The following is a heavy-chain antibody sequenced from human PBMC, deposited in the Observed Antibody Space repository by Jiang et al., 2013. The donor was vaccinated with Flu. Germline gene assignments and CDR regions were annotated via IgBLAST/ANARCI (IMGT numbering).Heavy chain of an antibody. CDR1: GYSFTSYW. Sequence: GAEVKKPGESLRISCKGSGYSFTSYWISWVRQMPGKGLEWMGRIDPSDSYTNYSPSFQGHVTISADKSISTAYLQWSSLKASDTAMYYCARHASRVPAANYYYGMDVWGKGTTVTVSS. J-gene: IGHJ6*04. CDR3: ARHASRVPAANYYYGMDV. CDR2: IDPSDSYT. V-gene: IGHV5-10-1*01. D-gene: IGHD2-2*01.